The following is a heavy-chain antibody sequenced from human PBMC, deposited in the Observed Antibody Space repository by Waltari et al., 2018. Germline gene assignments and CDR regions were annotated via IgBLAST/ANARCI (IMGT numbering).Heavy chain of an antibody. Sequence: QVQLQESGPGLVKPSETLSLTCTVSGGSISGYYWCWIRLSPGKGLEWIGHIYYTWSTNYNPALRSRVTMSMDASKNQFSLKLSSVTAADTAVYYCAKFIRLQLDWFDPWGRGTLVTVSS. CDR2: IYYTWST. D-gene: IGHD4-4*01. CDR3: AKFIRLQLDWFDP. J-gene: IGHJ5*02. CDR1: GGSISGYY. V-gene: IGHV4-59*08.